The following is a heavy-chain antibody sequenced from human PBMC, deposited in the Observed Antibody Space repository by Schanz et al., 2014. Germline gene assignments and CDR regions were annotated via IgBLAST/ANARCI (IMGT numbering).Heavy chain of an antibody. Sequence: EVQLVESGGGLVKPGGSLRLSCAASGFTFSSHSMNWVRQAPGQGLEWLSYISGSGNTIYYADSVKGRFTISRDNAKNTLYLQMNSLRVEDTAEYYCAKNWKGHHITGRPGWSDGMDVWGQGTTVTVSS. V-gene: IGHV3-48*01. D-gene: IGHD6-6*01. CDR2: ISGSGNTI. J-gene: IGHJ6*02. CDR3: AKNWKGHHITGRPGWSDGMDV. CDR1: GFTFSSHS.